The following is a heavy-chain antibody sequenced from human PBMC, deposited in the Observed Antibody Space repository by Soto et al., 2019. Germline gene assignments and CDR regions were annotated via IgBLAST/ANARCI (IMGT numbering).Heavy chain of an antibody. CDR2: INHSGST. CDR1: GGSFSGYY. D-gene: IGHD4-17*01. CDR3: ARGVTVTPLFDY. Sequence: SETLSLTCAVYGGSFSGYYWSWIRQPPGKGLEWIGEINHSGSTNYNPSLKSRVTISVDTSKNQFSLKLSSVTAADTAVYYCARGVTVTPLFDYWGQGTLVTVSS. V-gene: IGHV4-34*01. J-gene: IGHJ4*02.